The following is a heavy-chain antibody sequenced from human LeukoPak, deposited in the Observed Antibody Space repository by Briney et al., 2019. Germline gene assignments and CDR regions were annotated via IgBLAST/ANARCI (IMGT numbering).Heavy chain of an antibody. Sequence: ASVKVSCKASGYTFTSYDINWVRQATGQGLEWMGWMNPNSGNTGYAQKFQGRVTMTRNTSISTAYMELSSLRSEDTAVYYCARYWELELPGAFDIWGQGTMVTVSS. J-gene: IGHJ3*02. CDR1: GYTFTSYD. D-gene: IGHD1-7*01. V-gene: IGHV1-8*01. CDR2: MNPNSGNT. CDR3: ARYWELELPGAFDI.